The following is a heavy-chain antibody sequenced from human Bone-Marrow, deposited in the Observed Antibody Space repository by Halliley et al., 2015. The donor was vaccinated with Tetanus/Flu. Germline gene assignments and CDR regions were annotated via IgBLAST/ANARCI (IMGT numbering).Heavy chain of an antibody. Sequence: SLRLSCAASGFNFNNYAMTWVRQAPGKGLEWVSGVGGSGDSTYYADSVKGRFTISRDNSRNTLYLQMSSLRAEDTAIYYCAKDRRSKGVYYYGLDVWDQGP. D-gene: IGHD2-2*01. CDR2: VGGSGDST. V-gene: IGHV3-23*01. J-gene: IGHJ6*02. CDR1: GFNFNNYA. CDR3: AKDRRSKGVYYYGLDV.